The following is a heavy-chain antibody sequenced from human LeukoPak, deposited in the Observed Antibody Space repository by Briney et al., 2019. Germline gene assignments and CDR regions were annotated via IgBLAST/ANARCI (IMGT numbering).Heavy chain of an antibody. CDR2: ISSDGTNT. CDR1: GFTISNYW. D-gene: IGHD2-2*01. V-gene: IGHV3-74*01. J-gene: IGHJ4*02. Sequence: TGGSLRLSCAASGFTISNYWMHWVRQAPGKGLVWVSRISSDGTNTNYADSVKGRFTISRDNAKNTLYLQMNSLRAEDTAVYYCAKDRLHAPPNSPMPTDYWGQGTLVTVSS. CDR3: AKDRLHAPPNSPMPTDY.